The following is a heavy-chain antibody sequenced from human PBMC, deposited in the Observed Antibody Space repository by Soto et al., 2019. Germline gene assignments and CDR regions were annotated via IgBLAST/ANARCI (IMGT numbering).Heavy chain of an antibody. CDR3: ARTTPRYYDFWSGYSTFWGVARPQPETKTDFVY. V-gene: IGHV1-18*01. D-gene: IGHD3-3*01. J-gene: IGHJ4*02. CDR2: ISAYNGNT. Sequence: QVQLVQSGAEVKKPGASVKVSCKASGYTFTSYGISWVRQAPGQGLEWMGWISAYNGNTNYAQKLQGRVTMTTDTSTSTAYMEQRSLRSDDTAVYYCARTTPRYYDFWSGYSTFWGVARPQPETKTDFVYRGQGSLDTVSS. CDR1: GYTFTSYG.